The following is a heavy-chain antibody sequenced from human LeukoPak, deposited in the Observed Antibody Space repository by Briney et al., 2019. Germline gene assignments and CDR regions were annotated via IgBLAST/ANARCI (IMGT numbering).Heavy chain of an antibody. CDR1: GGSISSSSYY. V-gene: IGHV4-39*01. J-gene: IGHJ4*02. CDR3: ARHILAAVGVDY. CDR2: IYYSGST. D-gene: IGHD1-26*01. Sequence: PSETLSLTCTVSGGSISSSSYYWGWIRQPPGKGLEWIGSIYYSGSTYYNPSLKSRVTISVDTSRNQFSLKLSSVTAADTAVYYCARHILAAVGVDYWGQGTLVTVSS.